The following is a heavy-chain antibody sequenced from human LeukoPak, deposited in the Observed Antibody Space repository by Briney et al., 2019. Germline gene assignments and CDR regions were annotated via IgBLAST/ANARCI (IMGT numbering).Heavy chain of an antibody. CDR2: INPNSGGT. CDR3: ARGRGSSGYYDNDAFDI. D-gene: IGHD3-22*01. V-gene: IGHV1-2*02. CDR1: GYTFTGYY. Sequence: ASVKVSCKASGYTFTGYYMHWVRQAPGRGLEWMGWINPNSGGTNYAQKFQGRVTMTRDTSISTAYMELSRLRSDDTAVYYCARGRGSSGYYDNDAFDIWGQGTMVTVSS. J-gene: IGHJ3*02.